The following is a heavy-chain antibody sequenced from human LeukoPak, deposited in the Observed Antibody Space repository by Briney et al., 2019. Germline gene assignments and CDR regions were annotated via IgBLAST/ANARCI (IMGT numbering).Heavy chain of an antibody. CDR3: ARVVSGWTQSDAFDI. V-gene: IGHV1-8*01. Sequence: ASVKVSCKASGYTFTSYDINWVRQATGQGLEWMGWMSPNSGNTGYAQKFQGRVTMTRNTSISTAYIELSSLRSEDTAVYYCARVVSGWTQSDAFDIWGQGTMVTVSS. D-gene: IGHD6-19*01. J-gene: IGHJ3*02. CDR2: MSPNSGNT. CDR1: GYTFTSYD.